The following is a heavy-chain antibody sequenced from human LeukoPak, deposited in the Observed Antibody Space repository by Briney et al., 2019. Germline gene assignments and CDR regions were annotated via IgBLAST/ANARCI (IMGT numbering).Heavy chain of an antibody. J-gene: IGHJ3*02. CDR3: ARDQEAFDI. V-gene: IGHV4-59*12. Sequence: PSETLSLTCTVSGGSISSYYWSWIRQPPGKGLAWIGYIYYSGSTNYNPSLKSRVTISVDTSKNQFSLKLSSVTAADTAVYYCARDQEAFDIWGQGTMVTVSS. CDR2: IYYSGST. CDR1: GGSISSYY.